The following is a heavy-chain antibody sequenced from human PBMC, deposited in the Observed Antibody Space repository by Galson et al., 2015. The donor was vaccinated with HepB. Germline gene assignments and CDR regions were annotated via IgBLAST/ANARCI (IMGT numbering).Heavy chain of an antibody. Sequence: SLRLSCAASGFTFSSYWMSWVRRAPGKGLEWVSNINHDGSVKNYVDSVKGRFTISRDNAKNSLYLQMNSLRAEDTAVYYCAKDSYSRADYWGQGTLVTVSS. J-gene: IGHJ4*02. CDR1: GFTFSSYW. CDR3: AKDSYSRADY. D-gene: IGHD4-11*01. CDR2: INHDGSVK. V-gene: IGHV3-7*03.